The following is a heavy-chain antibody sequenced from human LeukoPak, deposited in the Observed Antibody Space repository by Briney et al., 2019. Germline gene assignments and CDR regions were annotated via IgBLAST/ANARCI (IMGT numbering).Heavy chain of an antibody. Sequence: SQTLSLTCTASGGSISSGSYYWSWIRQPAGKGLEWIGRIYTNGSTNYNPSLKSRVTISVDTSKNQFSLKLSSVTAADTAVYYCARGRVWGYCTNGVCYTTFDYWGQGTLVTVSS. D-gene: IGHD2-8*01. V-gene: IGHV4-61*02. CDR2: IYTNGST. CDR1: GGSISSGSYY. CDR3: ARGRVWGYCTNGVCYTTFDY. J-gene: IGHJ4*02.